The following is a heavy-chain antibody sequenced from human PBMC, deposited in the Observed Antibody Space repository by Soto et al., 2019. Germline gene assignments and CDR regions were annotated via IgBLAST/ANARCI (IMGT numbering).Heavy chain of an antibody. CDR1: EFTFNGFW. J-gene: IGHJ3*02. Sequence: EVQLVESGGGLVQPGGSLRLSCAASEFTFNGFWMSWVRQAPGKGLEWVANIKEDGSEQYYVDSVKGRFTISRDNAKNSLYLQINSLRAEDTAVYYCATDLAFDAFDIWGQGTMVTVSS. CDR2: IKEDGSEQ. V-gene: IGHV3-7*04. CDR3: ATDLAFDAFDI.